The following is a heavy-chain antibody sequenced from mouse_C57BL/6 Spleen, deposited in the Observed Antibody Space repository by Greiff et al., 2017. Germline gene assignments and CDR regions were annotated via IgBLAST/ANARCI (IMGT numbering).Heavy chain of an antibody. CDR2: ISSGGSYT. Sequence: EVMLVESGGDLVKPGGSLKLSCAASGFTFSSYGMSWVRQTPDKRLEWVATISSGGSYTYYPDSVKGRFTISRENAKNTLYLQMSSLKSEDTAMYYCARQGGTTVGYFDVWGTGTTVTVSS. D-gene: IGHD1-1*01. CDR3: ARQGGTTVGYFDV. J-gene: IGHJ1*03. CDR1: GFTFSSYG. V-gene: IGHV5-6*01.